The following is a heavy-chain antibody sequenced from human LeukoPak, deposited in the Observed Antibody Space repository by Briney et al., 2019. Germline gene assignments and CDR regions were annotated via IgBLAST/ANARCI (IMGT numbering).Heavy chain of an antibody. CDR2: MNPNSGNT. CDR3: ARGYYYGSGSYYRYYYYYGMDV. CDR1: GYTFTSYD. J-gene: IGHJ6*02. Sequence: ASVKVSCKASGYTFTSYDINWVRQATGQGLEWMGWMNPNSGNTGYAQKFQGRVTMTRHTSISTAYMELSSLRSEDTAVYYCARGYYYGSGSYYRYYYYYGMDVWGQGTTVTVSS. V-gene: IGHV1-8*01. D-gene: IGHD3-10*01.